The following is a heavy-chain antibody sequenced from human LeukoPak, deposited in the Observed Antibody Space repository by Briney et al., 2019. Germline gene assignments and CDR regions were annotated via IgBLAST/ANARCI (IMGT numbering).Heavy chain of an antibody. CDR3: AKDLRWLAFDL. V-gene: IGHV3-23*01. D-gene: IGHD6-19*01. CDR2: ITGSGTT. J-gene: IGHJ3*01. Sequence: PGGTLRLSCAASGLMFSNYGMNWVRLAPGKGLEWVSGITGSGTTYYADSVKGRFPISRDNSKSTLFLQMNSLRAEDTAMYYCAKDLRWLAFDLWGQGTMVTVSS. CDR1: GLMFSNYG.